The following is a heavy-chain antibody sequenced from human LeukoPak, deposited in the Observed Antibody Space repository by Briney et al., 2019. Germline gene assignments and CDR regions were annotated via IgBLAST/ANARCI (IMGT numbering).Heavy chain of an antibody. J-gene: IGHJ6*02. CDR3: ARQGAPAYYYYYYGMDV. Sequence: SETLSLTCTVSGGSISSYYWSWIRQPPGKGLEWIGYIYYSGSTNYNPSPKSRVTISVDTSKNQFSLKLSSVTAADTAVYYCARQGAPAYYYYYYGMDVWGQGTTVTVSS. V-gene: IGHV4-59*08. CDR2: IYYSGST. CDR1: GGSISSYY.